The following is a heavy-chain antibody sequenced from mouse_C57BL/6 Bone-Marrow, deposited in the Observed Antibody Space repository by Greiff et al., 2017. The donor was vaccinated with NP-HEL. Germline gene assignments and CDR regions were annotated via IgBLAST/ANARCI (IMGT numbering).Heavy chain of an antibody. J-gene: IGHJ2*01. Sequence: QVQLQQPGAELVRPGSSVKLSCKASGYTFTSYWMDWVKQRPGQGLEWIGNIYPSDSETHYNQKFKDKATLTVDKSSSTAYMQLSSLTYEDSAVYYCARGYDYDGYYFDYWGQGTTLTVSS. CDR1: GYTFTSYW. V-gene: IGHV1-61*01. D-gene: IGHD2-4*01. CDR3: ARGYDYDGYYFDY. CDR2: IYPSDSET.